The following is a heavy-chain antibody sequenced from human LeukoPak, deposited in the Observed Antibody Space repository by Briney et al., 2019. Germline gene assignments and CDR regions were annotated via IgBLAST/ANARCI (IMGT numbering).Heavy chain of an antibody. V-gene: IGHV1-18*01. CDR2: ISAYNGNT. CDR1: GYTFTSYG. J-gene: IGHJ4*02. CDR3: ASEAKGYCTNGVCPRYFDY. Sequence: GASVKVSCKASGYTFTSYGISWVRQAPGQGLEWMGWISAYNGNTNYAQTLQGRVTMTTDTSTSTAYMELRSLRSDDTAVYYCASEAKGYCTNGVCPRYFDYWGQGTLVTVSS. D-gene: IGHD2-8*01.